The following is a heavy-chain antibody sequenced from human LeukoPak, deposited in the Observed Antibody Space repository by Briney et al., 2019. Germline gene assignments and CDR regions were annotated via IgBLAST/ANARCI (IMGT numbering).Heavy chain of an antibody. CDR2: ISYDAGKT. D-gene: IGHD3-10*01. CDR1: GFTFSNFA. V-gene: IGHV3-30*04. CDR3: ARDSGRSATYFNY. Sequence: GGSLRLSCAASGFTFSNFAMHWVRQAPGKGLEWVAGISYDAGKTYYADSVRGRFTISRDASKNTLYLQMNGLRAEDTAVYYCARDSGRSATYFNYWGQGTLVTVSS. J-gene: IGHJ4*02.